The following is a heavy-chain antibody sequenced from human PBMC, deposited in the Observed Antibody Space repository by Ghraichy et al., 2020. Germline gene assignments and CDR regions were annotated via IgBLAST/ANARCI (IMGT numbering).Heavy chain of an antibody. D-gene: IGHD6-13*01. CDR3: ARGPIAAAGEFDY. Sequence: SETLSLTCTVSGGSISSYYWSWIRQPPGKGLEWIGYIYYSGSPNYNPSLKSRVTISVDTSKNQFSLKLSSVTAADTAVYYCARGPIAAAGEFDYWGQGTLVTVSS. CDR1: GGSISSYY. J-gene: IGHJ4*02. CDR2: IYYSGSP. V-gene: IGHV4-59*08.